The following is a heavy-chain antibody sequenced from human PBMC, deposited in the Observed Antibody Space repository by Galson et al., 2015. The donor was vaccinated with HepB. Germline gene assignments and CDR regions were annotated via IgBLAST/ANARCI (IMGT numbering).Heavy chain of an antibody. D-gene: IGHD1-7*01. J-gene: IGHJ6*02. CDR2: IYYSGST. CDR3: ARVTGTSYYYYGMDV. CDR1: GGSISSGGYY. V-gene: IGHV4-31*03. Sequence: TLSLTCTVSGGSISSGGYYWSWIRQHPGKGLEWIGYIYYSGSTYYNPSLKSRVTISVDTSKNQFSLKLSSVTAADTAVYYCARVTGTSYYYYGMDVWGQGTTVTVSS.